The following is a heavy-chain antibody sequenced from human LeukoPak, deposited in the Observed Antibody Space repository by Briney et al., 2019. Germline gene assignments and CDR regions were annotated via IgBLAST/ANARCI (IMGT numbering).Heavy chain of an antibody. Sequence: SSVKVSYQASGYSFTGHYIHWLRQAPGQGREWMGGIIPIFDTADSPQKFQGRLTITADESTSTAYMELGSLRAEDTAVYYCARDLLGSHTSYSSGAWDYWGQGTLVIVSS. D-gene: IGHD3-9*01. J-gene: IGHJ4*02. V-gene: IGHV1-69*13. CDR1: GYSFTGHY. CDR2: IIPIFDTA. CDR3: ARDLLGSHTSYSSGAWDY.